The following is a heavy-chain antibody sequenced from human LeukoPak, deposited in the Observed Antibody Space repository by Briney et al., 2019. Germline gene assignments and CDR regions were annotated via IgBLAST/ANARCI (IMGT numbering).Heavy chain of an antibody. D-gene: IGHD3-10*01. Sequence: GGSLRLSCAASGFTVSTNYMSWVRQAPGKGLEWVSVIYSGGGTYYAASVKGRFTISRDNTKNTLYLQINSLIAEDTAVYYCARDSSGPRDWGQGTLVTVSS. CDR1: GFTVSTNY. J-gene: IGHJ4*02. CDR3: ARDSSGPRD. V-gene: IGHV3-66*01. CDR2: IYSGGGT.